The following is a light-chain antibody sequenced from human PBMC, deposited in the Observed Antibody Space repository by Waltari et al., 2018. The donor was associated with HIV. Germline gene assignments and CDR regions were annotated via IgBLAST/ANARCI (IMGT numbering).Light chain of an antibody. CDR2: DAT. CDR1: QSLSNY. CDR3: QQRSNSVT. J-gene: IGKJ5*01. Sequence: EIVLTQSPATLSLSPGERATLSCRASQSLSNYLAWHQQKPGQAPRLLIFDATFRAAGIPARCRGSGSGTDFTLTISSLEPEDSAVYYCQQRSNSVTFGQGTRLEIK. V-gene: IGKV3-11*01.